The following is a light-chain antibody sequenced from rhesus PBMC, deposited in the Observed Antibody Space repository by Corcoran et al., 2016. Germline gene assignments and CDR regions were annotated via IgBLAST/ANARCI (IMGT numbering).Light chain of an antibody. Sequence: DIQMTQSPSSLSAAGGDTVTITCRASQGISSYLNWFQQKPGKAPKLLIYAANTLQSGVPSRFSGSGSGTAFTLPISSLPPADFAAYYCQQYTSSPLTFGPGTKVEIQ. CDR2: AAN. V-gene: IGKV1-28*03. CDR3: QQYTSSPLT. CDR1: QGISSY. J-gene: IGKJ1*01.